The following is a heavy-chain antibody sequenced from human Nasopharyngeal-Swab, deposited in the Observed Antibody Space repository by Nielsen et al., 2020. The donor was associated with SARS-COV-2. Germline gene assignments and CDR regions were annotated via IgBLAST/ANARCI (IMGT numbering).Heavy chain of an antibody. J-gene: IGHJ3*02. CDR2: MNPNSGNT. CDR3: ARGAGYSSGWNAFDI. Sequence: GLGLEWMGWMNPNSGNTGYAQKFQGRVTMTRNTSISTAYMELSSLRSEDTAVYYCARGAGYSSGWNAFDIWGQGTMVTVSS. V-gene: IGHV1-8*01. D-gene: IGHD6-19*01.